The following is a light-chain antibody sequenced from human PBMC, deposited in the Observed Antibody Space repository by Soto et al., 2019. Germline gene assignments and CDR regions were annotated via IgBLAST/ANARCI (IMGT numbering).Light chain of an antibody. J-gene: IGLJ3*02. CDR3: AAWDDSLRGWV. V-gene: IGLV1-40*01. CDR2: GYS. Sequence: QSVLTQPPSVSGAPGQRVTISCTGSSSNIGAGYDVHWYQQLPGTAPKLLIYGYSNRPSGVPGRFSGSKSGTSASLAITGLQSEDEADYYCAAWDDSLRGWVFGGGTKLTVL. CDR1: SSNIGAGYD.